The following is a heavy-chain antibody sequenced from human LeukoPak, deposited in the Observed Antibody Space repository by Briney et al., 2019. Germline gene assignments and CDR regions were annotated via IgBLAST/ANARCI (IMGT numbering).Heavy chain of an antibody. Sequence: ASVKVSCKASGYTFTGYYMHWVRQAPGQGLEWMGWINPNSGGTNYAQKFQGRVTMTRDTSISTAYMEPSRLRSDDTAVYYCARDHTSSSWYNWFDPWGQGTLVTVSS. V-gene: IGHV1-2*02. CDR1: GYTFTGYY. J-gene: IGHJ5*02. D-gene: IGHD6-13*01. CDR2: INPNSGGT. CDR3: ARDHTSSSWYNWFDP.